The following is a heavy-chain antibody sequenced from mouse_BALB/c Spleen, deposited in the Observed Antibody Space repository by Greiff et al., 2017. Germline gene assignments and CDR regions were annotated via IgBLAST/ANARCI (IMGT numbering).Heavy chain of an antibody. V-gene: IGHV14-3*02. J-gene: IGHJ3*01. CDR2: IDPANGNT. D-gene: IGHD2-4*01. CDR3: VYYDYDEAY. CDR1: GFNIKDTY. Sequence: VQLQQSGAELVKPGASVKLSCTASGFNIKDTYMHWVKQRPEQGLEWIGRIDPANGNTKYDPKFQGKATITADTSSNTAYLQLSSLTSEDTAVYYCVYYDYDEAYWGQGTLVTVSA.